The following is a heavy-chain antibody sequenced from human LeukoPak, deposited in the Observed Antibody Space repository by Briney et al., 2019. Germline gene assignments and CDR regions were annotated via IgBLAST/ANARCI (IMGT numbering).Heavy chain of an antibody. CDR1: GFTFSNCG. D-gene: IGHD7-27*01. V-gene: IGHV3-30*03. CDR2: ILYDGSNK. J-gene: IGHJ4*02. CDR3: ARGVLGDY. Sequence: GRSLRLSCAASGFTFSNCGMHWVRQAPGRGLEWVAVILYDGSNKYYADSVKGRFTISRDNSKNTLYLQMNSLRAEDTAVYYCARGVLGDYWGQGTLVTVSS.